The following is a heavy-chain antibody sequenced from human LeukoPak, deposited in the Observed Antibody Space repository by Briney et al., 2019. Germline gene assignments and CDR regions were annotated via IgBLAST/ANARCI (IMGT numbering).Heavy chain of an antibody. D-gene: IGHD3-22*01. J-gene: IGHJ1*01. V-gene: IGHV3-74*01. Sequence: GGSLRLSCAASGFTFSNYWMHWVRQAPGKGLVWVSRINSDGRSTSYADSVKGRFTISRDNAKNSLYLQMNSLRDEDTAVYYCAKDSDYYHSSGYYYAYFQHWGQGTLVTVSS. CDR2: INSDGRST. CDR3: AKDSDYYHSSGYYYAYFQH. CDR1: GFTFSNYW.